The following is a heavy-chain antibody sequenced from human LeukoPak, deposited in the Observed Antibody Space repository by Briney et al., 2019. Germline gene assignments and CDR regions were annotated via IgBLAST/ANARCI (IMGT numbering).Heavy chain of an antibody. Sequence: SQTLSLTCTVSGGSISSDGDYWSWIRQHPGKGLEWIGYIYYIGITYYNPSLKSRVTISLDTSKNQFSLKLSSVTAADTAVYYCARAIGDYYDRGTPATTYDPWGQGTLVTVSS. CDR2: IYYIGIT. V-gene: IGHV4-31*03. CDR1: GGSISSDGDY. J-gene: IGHJ5*02. D-gene: IGHD3-22*01. CDR3: ARAIGDYYDRGTPATTYDP.